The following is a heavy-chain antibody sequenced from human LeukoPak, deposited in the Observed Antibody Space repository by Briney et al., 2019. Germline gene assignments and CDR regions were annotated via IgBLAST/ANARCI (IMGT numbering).Heavy chain of an antibody. CDR1: GHPNRTFH. V-gene: IGHV4-59*08. D-gene: IGHD2-15*01. J-gene: IGHJ6*02. CDR2: NHNTRST. Sequence: SETLSLTCRVSGHPNRTFHRSWTPQPPRRGLEAMAFNHNTRSTNYNPSLNSRVTISVATSKNQFFLKLSSVAAAATAVYYCDRHVHCSGGSCYRYGFDGWGHGTTVTVSS. CDR3: DRHVHCSGGSCYRYGFDG.